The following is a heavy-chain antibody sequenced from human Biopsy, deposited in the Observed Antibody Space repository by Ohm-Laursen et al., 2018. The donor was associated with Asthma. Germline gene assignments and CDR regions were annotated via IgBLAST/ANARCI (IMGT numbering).Heavy chain of an antibody. J-gene: IGHJ4*02. Sequence: ETLSLTWTVSGVSIRSYYWTWIRQPPGKGLEWIGNIHYSGSTYSNPSLKSRVTISVDTSKKQISLRLSSVIAADTAVYYCAGFCSGGNCPDHWGQGTLVTVSS. CDR1: GVSIRSYY. CDR3: AGFCSGGNCPDH. CDR2: IHYSGST. V-gene: IGHV4-59*01. D-gene: IGHD2-15*01.